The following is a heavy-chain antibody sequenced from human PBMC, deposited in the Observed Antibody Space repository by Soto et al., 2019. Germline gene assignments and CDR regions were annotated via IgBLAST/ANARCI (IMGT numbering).Heavy chain of an antibody. CDR2: IYPGDSDT. CDR3: ASAYYYDSSGYPGDAFDI. D-gene: IGHD3-22*01. Sequence: GESLKISCKGSGYSFTSYWIGWVRQMPGKGLEWMGIIYPGDSDTRYSPSFQGQVTISADKSISTAYLQWSSLKASDTAMYYCASAYYYDSSGYPGDAFDIWGQGTMVT. V-gene: IGHV5-51*01. J-gene: IGHJ3*02. CDR1: GYSFTSYW.